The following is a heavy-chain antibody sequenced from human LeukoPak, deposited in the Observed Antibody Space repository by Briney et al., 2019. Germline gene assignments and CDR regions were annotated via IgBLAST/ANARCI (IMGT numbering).Heavy chain of an antibody. D-gene: IGHD6-13*01. CDR1: GYTFTSYD. V-gene: IGHV1-2*02. J-gene: IGHJ5*02. CDR2: INPNSGGT. CDR3: AGQSSSSWYPYNWFDP. Sequence: ASVKVSCKASGYTFTSYDINWVRQAPGQGLEWMGWINPNSGGTNYAQKFQGRVTMTRDTSISTAYMELSRLRSDDTAVYYCAGQSSSSWYPYNWFDPWGQGTLVTVSS.